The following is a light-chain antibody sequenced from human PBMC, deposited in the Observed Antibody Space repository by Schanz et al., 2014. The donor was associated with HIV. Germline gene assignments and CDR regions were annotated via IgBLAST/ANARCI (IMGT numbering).Light chain of an antibody. V-gene: IGLV2-23*02. CDR2: EVS. CDR1: SSDVGSYNL. J-gene: IGLJ1*01. CDR3: CSYTSSGTYV. Sequence: QSALTQPASVSGSPGQSITISCTGTSSDVGSYNLVSWYQQHPGKAPKLMIYEVSERPSGVSNRFSGSKSGNTASLTISGLQAEDEADYYCCSYTSSGTYVFGTGTKLTVL.